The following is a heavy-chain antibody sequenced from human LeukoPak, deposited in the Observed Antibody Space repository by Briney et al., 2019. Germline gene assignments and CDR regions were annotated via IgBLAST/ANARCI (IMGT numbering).Heavy chain of an antibody. Sequence: SETLSLTCTVSGGSISNYHWNWIRQRPGKGLEWIGYIYYSGSTNYNPSLKSRVTISLDTSKNQFSLKLSSVTAADTAVYYCARALGGWIDAFDIWGQGTMVTVPS. J-gene: IGHJ3*02. CDR3: ARALGGWIDAFDI. D-gene: IGHD6-19*01. CDR1: GGSISNYH. V-gene: IGHV4-59*01. CDR2: IYYSGST.